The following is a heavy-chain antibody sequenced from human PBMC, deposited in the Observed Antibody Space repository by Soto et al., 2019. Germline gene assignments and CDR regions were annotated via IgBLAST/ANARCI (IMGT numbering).Heavy chain of an antibody. D-gene: IGHD3-3*01. CDR2: IYYSAST. CDR3: ARHEGWGLRSPSFAY. V-gene: IGHV4-39*01. J-gene: IGHJ4*02. Sequence: SETLALGCTVCGGSIGSRSDYGGWIRQPPGKGLEWIGSIYYSASTYYNPSLKSRVTISVDTCKNQFSLTLSSVTAADTDVYYCARHEGWGLRSPSFAYWGKGTWGPSPQ. CDR1: GGSIGSRSDY.